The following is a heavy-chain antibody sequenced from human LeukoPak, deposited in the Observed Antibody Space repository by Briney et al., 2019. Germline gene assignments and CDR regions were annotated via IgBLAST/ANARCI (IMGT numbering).Heavy chain of an antibody. CDR1: GFTFSSYA. CDR2: ISGSGGST. Sequence: GGSLRLSCAASGFTFSSYAMSWVRQAPGKGLESVSAISGSGGSTYYADSVKGRFTISRDNSKNTLYLQMNSLRAEDTAVYYCASWLIPCYYYMDVWGTGTTVTVSS. V-gene: IGHV3-23*01. D-gene: IGHD3-16*01. J-gene: IGHJ6*03. CDR3: ASWLIPCYYYMDV.